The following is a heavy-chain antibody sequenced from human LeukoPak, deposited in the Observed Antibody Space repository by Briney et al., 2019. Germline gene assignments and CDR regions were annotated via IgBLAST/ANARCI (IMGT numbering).Heavy chain of an antibody. V-gene: IGHV3-48*03. CDR3: AKGPGARGPFNWFDP. J-gene: IGHJ5*02. CDR1: GFSFSHYE. CDR2: ITASSTTI. Sequence: GGSLRLSCAASGFSFSHYEMNWVRQAPGKGLEWISYITASSTTIYYADSVKGRFTISRDNAMNSLYLQMNGLRGEDTAVYYCAKGPGARGPFNWFDPWGQGTLVTVSS. D-gene: IGHD5-12*01.